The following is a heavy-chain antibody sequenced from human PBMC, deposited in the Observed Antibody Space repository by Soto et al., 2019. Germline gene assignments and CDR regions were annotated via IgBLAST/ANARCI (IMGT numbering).Heavy chain of an antibody. CDR1: GFTFSSYW. D-gene: IGHD3-10*01. V-gene: IGHV3-7*01. Sequence: GGSLRLSCAASGFTFSSYWMSWVRQAPGKGLEWVANIKQDGSEKYYVDSVKGRFTISRDNAKNSLYLQMNSLRAEDTAVYYCLREIWFGGTNWFDPWGQGTLVTVSS. J-gene: IGHJ5*02. CDR3: LREIWFGGTNWFDP. CDR2: IKQDGSEK.